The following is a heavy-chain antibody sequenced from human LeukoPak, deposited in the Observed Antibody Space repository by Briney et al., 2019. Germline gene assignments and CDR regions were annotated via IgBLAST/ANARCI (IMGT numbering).Heavy chain of an antibody. Sequence: GRSLRLSCAASGFTFSSYATHWVRQAPGKGLEWVAVISYDGSNKYYADSVKGRFTISRDNSKNTLYLQMNSLRAEDTAVYYCARDSALYLFDYWGQGTLVTVSS. CDR1: GFTFSSYA. CDR2: ISYDGSNK. CDR3: ARDSALYLFDY. J-gene: IGHJ4*02. D-gene: IGHD1-26*01. V-gene: IGHV3-30-3*01.